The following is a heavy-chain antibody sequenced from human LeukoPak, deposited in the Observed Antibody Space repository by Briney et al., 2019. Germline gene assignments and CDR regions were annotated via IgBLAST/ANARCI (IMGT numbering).Heavy chain of an antibody. CDR1: GFTFDDYA. J-gene: IGHJ4*02. CDR2: ISWNSGSI. Sequence: GGSLRPSCAASGFTFDDYAMHWVRQAPGKGLECVSGISWNSGSIGYADSVKGRFTISRDNAKNSLYLQMNSLRAEDTALYYCAKDSSLSVAGLFDYWGQGTLVTVSS. V-gene: IGHV3-9*01. CDR3: AKDSSLSVAGLFDY. D-gene: IGHD6-19*01.